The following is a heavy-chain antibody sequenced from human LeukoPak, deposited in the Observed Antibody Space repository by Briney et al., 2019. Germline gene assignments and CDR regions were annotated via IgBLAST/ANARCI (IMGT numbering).Heavy chain of an antibody. Sequence: GGSLRLSCAASGFTFSSYSMNWVRQAPGKGLEWVSSISSSSSYIYHADSVKGRLTISRDNAKNSLYLQMNSLRAEDTAVYYCAELGITMIGGVWGKGTTVTISS. V-gene: IGHV3-21*01. CDR2: ISSSSSYI. CDR3: AELGITMIGGV. J-gene: IGHJ6*04. D-gene: IGHD3-10*02. CDR1: GFTFSSYS.